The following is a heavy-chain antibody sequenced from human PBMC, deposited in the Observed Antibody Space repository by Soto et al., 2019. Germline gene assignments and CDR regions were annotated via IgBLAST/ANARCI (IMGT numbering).Heavy chain of an antibody. CDR2: VNGGGDIT. CDR1: EFTFSSYS. D-gene: IGHD3-3*01. V-gene: IGHV3-23*01. J-gene: IGHJ6*02. CDR3: ARGHFGVTMDV. Sequence: EVQLLESGGGLVQPGGSLGPPGAPSEFTFSSYSLFWVRQAPGKGLEGVSGVNGGGDITYYAESVKGRFTISRDNSKNTLYLQMNSLRAEDTAVFYCARGHFGVTMDVWGQGTTVTVSS.